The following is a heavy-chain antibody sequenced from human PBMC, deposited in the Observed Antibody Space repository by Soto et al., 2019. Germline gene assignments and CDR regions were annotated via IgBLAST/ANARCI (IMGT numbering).Heavy chain of an antibody. V-gene: IGHV5-51*01. J-gene: IGHJ4*02. D-gene: IGHD2-15*01. CDR2: IYPGDSDT. Sequence: GESLKISCKGSGYSFTSYWIGWVRQMPGKGLEWMGIIYPGDSDTRYSPSFQGQVTISADKSISTAYLQWSSLKASDTAMYYCARRGGDCSGGSCYSSPHFDYWSQGTLVTVSS. CDR1: GYSFTSYW. CDR3: ARRGGDCSGGSCYSSPHFDY.